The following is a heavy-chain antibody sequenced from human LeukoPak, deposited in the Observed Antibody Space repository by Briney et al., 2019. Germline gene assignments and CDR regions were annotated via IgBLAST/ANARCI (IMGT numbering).Heavy chain of an antibody. CDR2: IYSDGST. V-gene: IGHV3-53*01. CDR3: ASASSGSLLYCDY. D-gene: IGHD3-22*01. Sequence: GGSLRLSCAASGFTVSNNYMSWVRQAPGKGLEWVSVIYSDGSTYYADSVEGRFTLSRDNSKNTLYLQMNSLRAEDTAVYYCASASSGSLLYCDYWGQGTLVTVSS. J-gene: IGHJ4*02. CDR1: GFTVSNNY.